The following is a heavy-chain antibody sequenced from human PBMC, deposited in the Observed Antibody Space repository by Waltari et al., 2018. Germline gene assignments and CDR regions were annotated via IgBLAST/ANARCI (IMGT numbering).Heavy chain of an antibody. V-gene: IGHV4-38-2*01. Sequence: QVQLQESGPGLVKPSETLSLTCAVSGYSISSGYYWGWIRPPPGKGLEWIGSIYHSGSTYYNPSLKSRVTISVDTSKNQFSLKLSSVTAADTAVYYCASEASQGYYYYMDVWGKGTTVTVSS. CDR1: GYSISSGYY. J-gene: IGHJ6*03. CDR3: ASEASQGYYYYMDV. CDR2: IYHSGST.